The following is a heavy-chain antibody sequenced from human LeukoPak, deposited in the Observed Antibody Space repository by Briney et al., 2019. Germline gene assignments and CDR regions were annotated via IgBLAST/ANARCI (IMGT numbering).Heavy chain of an antibody. Sequence: ASVKVSCKASGYTFTSYGISWVRQAPGQGLEWMGWISAYNGNTNYAQKLQGRVTMTTDTSTSTAYMELRSLRSDDTAVYYCARARRHFIAAAGTGEAFDIWGQGTMVTVSS. CDR2: ISAYNGNT. CDR1: GYTFTSYG. D-gene: IGHD6-13*01. CDR3: ARARRHFIAAAGTGEAFDI. V-gene: IGHV1-18*01. J-gene: IGHJ3*02.